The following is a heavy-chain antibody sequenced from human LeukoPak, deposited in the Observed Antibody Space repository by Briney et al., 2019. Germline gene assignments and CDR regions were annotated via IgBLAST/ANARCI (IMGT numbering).Heavy chain of an antibody. D-gene: IGHD3-10*02. CDR3: AELGITMIGGV. Sequence: GGSLRLSCAASGFTFSSYEMNWVRQAPGKGLEWVSYISSSGSTIYYADSVKGRFTISRDNAKNSLYLQMNSLRSEDTAVYYCAELGITMIGGVWGKGTTVTISS. CDR2: ISSSGSTI. CDR1: GFTFSSYE. V-gene: IGHV3-48*03. J-gene: IGHJ6*04.